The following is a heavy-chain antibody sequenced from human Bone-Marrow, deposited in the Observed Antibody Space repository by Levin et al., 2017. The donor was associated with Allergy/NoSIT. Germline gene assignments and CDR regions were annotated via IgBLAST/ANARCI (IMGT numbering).Heavy chain of an antibody. Sequence: GGSLRLSCAASGFTFSSYWMSWVRQAPGKGLEWVANIKHDGSEKYHVDSVKGRFTISRDNAKNSVYLQMNSQRVEDTAVYYCARNWRSAFDIWGQGTMVTVSS. CDR2: IKHDGSEK. CDR3: ARNWRSAFDI. J-gene: IGHJ3*02. V-gene: IGHV3-7*04. D-gene: IGHD2-8*02. CDR1: GFTFSSYW.